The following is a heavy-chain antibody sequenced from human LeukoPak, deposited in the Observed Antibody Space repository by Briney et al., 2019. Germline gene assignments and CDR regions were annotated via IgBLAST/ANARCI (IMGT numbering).Heavy chain of an antibody. CDR2: INPNSGGT. Sequence: ASVKVSCKASGYTITGYYMHWVRQAPGQGLEWMGWINPNSGGTNYAQKFQGRVTMTRDTSISTAYMELSRLRSDDTAVYYCARYLLNSSSSLFGFDYWGQGTLVTVSS. V-gene: IGHV1-2*02. D-gene: IGHD6-13*01. J-gene: IGHJ4*02. CDR3: ARYLLNSSSSLFGFDY. CDR1: GYTITGYY.